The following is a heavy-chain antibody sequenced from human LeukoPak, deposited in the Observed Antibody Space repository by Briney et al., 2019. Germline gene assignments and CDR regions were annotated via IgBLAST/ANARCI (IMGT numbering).Heavy chain of an antibody. CDR1: GYSISSGYY. J-gene: IGHJ4*02. CDR2: ISSSGNT. D-gene: IGHD3-3*01. CDR3: ARQNYDFWSGHAEAFDY. Sequence: SETLSLTCTVSGYSISSGYYWGWIRQPPGKRLEWVGSISSSGNTYYNPTLKSRVTISVDTSKNLFSLNLTSVTAADAAVYYCARQNYDFWSGHAEAFDYWGQGTLVTVPS. V-gene: IGHV4-38-2*02.